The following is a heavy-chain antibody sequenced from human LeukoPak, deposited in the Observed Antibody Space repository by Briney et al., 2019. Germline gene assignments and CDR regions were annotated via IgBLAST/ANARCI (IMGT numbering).Heavy chain of an antibody. V-gene: IGHV1-2*04. D-gene: IGHD3-10*01. CDR2: INPNSGGT. Sequence: ASVKVSCKASGYTFTGYYMHWVRQAPGQGLEWMGWINPNSGGTNYAQKFQGWVTMTRDTSISTAYMELSRLRSDDTAVYYCAGAASNYGSGSYYNTPHDAFDIWGQGTMVTVSS. CDR3: AGAASNYGSGSYYNTPHDAFDI. CDR1: GYTFTGYY. J-gene: IGHJ3*02.